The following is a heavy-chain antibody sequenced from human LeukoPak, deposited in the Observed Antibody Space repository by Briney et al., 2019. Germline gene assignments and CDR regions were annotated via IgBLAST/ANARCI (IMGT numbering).Heavy chain of an antibody. CDR2: INPNSGGT. CDR1: GYTFTVHY. D-gene: IGHD6-13*01. Sequence: ASVKVSCKASGYTFTVHYIHWVGQTPGQGLEWMGWINPNSGGTNYAQNFQGRVTMTRNTSISTAYMELSRLRSDDTAVYYCGTGAAGGMLLNFDYYGMDVWGQGTPVTVSS. J-gene: IGHJ6*02. V-gene: IGHV1-2*02. CDR3: GTGAAGGMLLNFDYYGMDV.